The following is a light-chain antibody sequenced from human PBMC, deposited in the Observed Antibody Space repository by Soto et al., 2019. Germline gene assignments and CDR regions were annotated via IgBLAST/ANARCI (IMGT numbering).Light chain of an antibody. J-gene: IGKJ1*01. CDR1: ESITNR. CDR2: DAS. V-gene: IGKV1-5*01. CDR3: QHYGGLWT. Sequence: DIQMTQSPSTLSASVGDRVTITCRASESITNRLAWYQQKPGKAPKVLIYDASNLQSGVPSRFSGSGFGTELILTSSSRQPDDFATYSCQHYGGLWTFGQGTKVDSK.